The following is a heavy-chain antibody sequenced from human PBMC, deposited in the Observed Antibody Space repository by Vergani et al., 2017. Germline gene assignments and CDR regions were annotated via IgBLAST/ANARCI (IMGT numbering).Heavy chain of an antibody. Sequence: QVQLVQSGAEVKKPGASVKVSCKASGYTFTSYYMHWVRQAPGQGLEWMGIINPSGGSTSYAQKFQGRVTMTRDTSTSTVYMELSSLRSEDTAVYYCARGIDYYGSGRYAFDIWGQGTMVTVSS. J-gene: IGHJ3*02. V-gene: IGHV1-46*03. CDR1: GYTFTSYY. CDR2: INPSGGST. D-gene: IGHD3-10*01. CDR3: ARGIDYYGSGRYAFDI.